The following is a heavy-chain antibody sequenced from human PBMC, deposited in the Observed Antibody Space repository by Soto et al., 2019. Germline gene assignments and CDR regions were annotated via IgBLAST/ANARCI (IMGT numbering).Heavy chain of an antibody. J-gene: IGHJ4*02. D-gene: IGHD3-16*02. V-gene: IGHV3-30*15. Sequence: QVQLVESGGSVVQPGRSLRLSCEASGFTFTSYAIHWVRQAPGRGLEWVAVISYDGINEYYADSVKGRFTISRDNSKNTLFLHMSSLRVEDTAVYYCARDRLRLGELSLIGYFDYWGQGTLVTVSS. CDR3: ARDRLRLGELSLIGYFDY. CDR2: ISYDGINE. CDR1: GFTFTSYA.